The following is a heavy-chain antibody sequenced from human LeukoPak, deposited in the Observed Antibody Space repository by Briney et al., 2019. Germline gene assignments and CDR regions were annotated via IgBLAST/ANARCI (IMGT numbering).Heavy chain of an antibody. Sequence: ASETLSLTCTVSGGSISSYYWSWIRQPPGKGLEWIGYIYYSGSANYNPSLKSRVTISVDTSKNQFSLKLGSVTAADTAVYYCARDKGGEGPDYWGQGTLVTVSS. D-gene: IGHD3-16*01. V-gene: IGHV4-59*01. J-gene: IGHJ4*02. CDR2: IYYSGSA. CDR1: GGSISSYY. CDR3: ARDKGGEGPDY.